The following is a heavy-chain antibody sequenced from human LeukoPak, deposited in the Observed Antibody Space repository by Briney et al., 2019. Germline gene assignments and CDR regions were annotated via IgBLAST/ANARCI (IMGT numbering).Heavy chain of an antibody. CDR3: ATGVRGINLHDY. J-gene: IGHJ4*02. CDR2: FDPEDGET. D-gene: IGHD3-10*01. V-gene: IGHV1-24*01. Sequence: GASVKVSCKVSGYTLTELSMHWVRQAPGKGLEWMGGFDPEDGETIYAQKFQGRVTMAEDTSTDTAYMELSSLRSEDTAVYYCATGVRGINLHDYWGQGTLVTVSS. CDR1: GYTLTELS.